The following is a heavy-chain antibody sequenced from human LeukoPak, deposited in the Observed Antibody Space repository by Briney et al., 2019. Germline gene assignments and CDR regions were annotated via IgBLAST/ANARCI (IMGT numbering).Heavy chain of an antibody. CDR2: IYYSGST. CDR3: ESNYYGSGSLHY. V-gene: IGHV4-59*08. D-gene: IGHD3-10*01. Sequence: SETLSLTCTVSGGSISSYYWSWIRQPPGRGLEWIGCIYYSGSTNYNPSLKSRVPISVDTSKHQFSLKVRSVTAADTAVYYCESNYYGSGSLHYWGQGTLVTVSS. CDR1: GGSISSYY. J-gene: IGHJ4*02.